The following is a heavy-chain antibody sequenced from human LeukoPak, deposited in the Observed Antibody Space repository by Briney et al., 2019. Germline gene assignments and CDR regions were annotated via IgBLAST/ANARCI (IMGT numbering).Heavy chain of an antibody. V-gene: IGHV1-18*01. CDR3: ARDVATIPPGWFDP. CDR1: GYNFFTYG. J-gene: IGHJ5*02. Sequence: ASVKVSCKASGYNFFTYGITWVRQAPGQGLEWMGWISPHNGNANYAQKFQDRVIMTTDTSTNTAYMELSSLRSEDTAVYYCARDVATIPPGWFDPWGQGTLVTVSS. D-gene: IGHD5-24*01. CDR2: ISPHNGNA.